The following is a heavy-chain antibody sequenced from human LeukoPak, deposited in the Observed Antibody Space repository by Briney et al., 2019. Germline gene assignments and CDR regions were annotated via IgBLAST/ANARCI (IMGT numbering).Heavy chain of an antibody. CDR3: ARDEVESGWFSWGYYYYMDV. D-gene: IGHD6-19*01. CDR1: GFTFSSYW. CDR2: IKQDGSEK. V-gene: IGHV3-7*01. Sequence: GGSLRLSCAASGFTFSSYWMSWVRQAPGKGLEWVANIKQDGSEKYYVDSVKGRFTISRDNAKNSLYLQMNSLRAEDTAAYYCARDEVESGWFSWGYYYYMDVWGKGTTVTVSS. J-gene: IGHJ6*03.